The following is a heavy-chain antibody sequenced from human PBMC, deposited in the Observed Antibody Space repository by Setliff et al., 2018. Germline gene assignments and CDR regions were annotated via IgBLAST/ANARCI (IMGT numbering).Heavy chain of an antibody. Sequence: GESLKISCKGSGYSFSNYWIGWVRQMPGKGLEWMGIVYPGDSDTRYSPSFEGQVTISADKSISTAYLQWSSLKASDTAMYYCASPSAGWTKPFDVWGQGTMVTVSS. J-gene: IGHJ3*01. D-gene: IGHD6-19*01. CDR2: VYPGDSDT. CDR1: GYSFSNYW. V-gene: IGHV5-51*01. CDR3: ASPSAGWTKPFDV.